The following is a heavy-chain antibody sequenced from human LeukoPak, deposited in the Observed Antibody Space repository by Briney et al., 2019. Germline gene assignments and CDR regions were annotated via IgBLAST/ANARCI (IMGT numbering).Heavy chain of an antibody. Sequence: ASVKGSCKASGYTFSSYAMHWVRQAPGQRLEWMGWIDAVNGNTKYSQKFQGRVTITRDTSASIAYMELSSLRSEDTAVYYCARDGQARPFDYWGQGTLVTVSS. CDR1: GYTFSSYA. J-gene: IGHJ4*02. CDR3: ARDGQARPFDY. CDR2: IDAVNGNT. V-gene: IGHV1-3*01.